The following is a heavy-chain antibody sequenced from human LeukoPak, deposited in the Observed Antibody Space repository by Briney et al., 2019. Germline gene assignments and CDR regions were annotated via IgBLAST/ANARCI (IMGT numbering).Heavy chain of an antibody. D-gene: IGHD3-10*01. CDR1: GYTLTSYY. CDR2: INPSGGST. V-gene: IGHV1-46*01. J-gene: IGHJ1*01. Sequence: ASVKVSCKASGYTLTSYYMHWVRQAPGQGLEWMGIINPSGGSTSYAQKFQGRVTMTRDTSTSTVYMELSSLRSEDTAVYYCARDSGIWKYFQHWGQGTLVTVSS. CDR3: ARDSGIWKYFQH.